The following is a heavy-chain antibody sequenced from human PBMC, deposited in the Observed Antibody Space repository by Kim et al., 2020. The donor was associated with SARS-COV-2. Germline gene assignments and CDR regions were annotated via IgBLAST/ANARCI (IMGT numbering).Heavy chain of an antibody. V-gene: IGHV3-11*06. D-gene: IGHD1-26*01. CDR3: ARGYWEVNAFDI. J-gene: IGHJ3*02. Sequence: YAGAVKDRFTISRDNAKNSLYLQMNSLRAEDTAVYYCARGYWEVNAFDIWGQGTMVTVSS.